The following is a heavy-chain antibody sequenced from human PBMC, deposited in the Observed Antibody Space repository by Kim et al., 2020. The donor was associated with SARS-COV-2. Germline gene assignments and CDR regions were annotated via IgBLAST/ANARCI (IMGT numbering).Heavy chain of an antibody. CDR3: ARGKIKQYLDYAMDV. Sequence: GGSLRLSCAASGFNFSDYYMTWIRQPPGKGLEWLSYISTSGSYIYYADSVEGRFTISRDNAKNSLFLLMNSLRDEDTAVYYCARGKIKQYLDYAMDVWGQGTTVTVSS. V-gene: IGHV3-11*01. CDR2: ISTSGSYI. J-gene: IGHJ6*02. D-gene: IGHD3-16*01. CDR1: GFNFSDYY.